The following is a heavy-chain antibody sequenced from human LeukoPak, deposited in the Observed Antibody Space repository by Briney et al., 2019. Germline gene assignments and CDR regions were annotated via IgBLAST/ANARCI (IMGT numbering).Heavy chain of an antibody. CDR2: INHSGST. D-gene: IGHD3-22*01. Sequence: SETLSLTCAVYGGSFSGYYWSWIRQPPGKGLEWIGEINHSGSTNYNPSLKSRVTISVDTYKNQFSLKLSSVTAAGTAVYYCARGPILDYYDSSGYYYGYDYWGQGTLVTVSS. CDR3: ARGPILDYYDSSGYYYGYDY. CDR1: GGSFSGYY. J-gene: IGHJ4*02. V-gene: IGHV4-34*01.